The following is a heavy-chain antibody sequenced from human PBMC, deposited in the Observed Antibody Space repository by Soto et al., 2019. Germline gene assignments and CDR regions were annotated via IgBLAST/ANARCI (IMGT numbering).Heavy chain of an antibody. CDR3: ARATQYYFDRSGYPTGPHFAFDI. CDR2: TYPRGNA. J-gene: IGHJ3*02. CDR1: GDSISSGGDS. D-gene: IGHD3-22*01. Sequence: SETLSLTCAISGDSISSGGDSWNWIRQPPGKGLEWIGYTYPRGNAYHNPSLKSRVTISVDMSKNQFSLQLRSVTAADTAVYYCARATQYYFDRSGYPTGPHFAFDIWGQGTMVTVSS. V-gene: IGHV4-30-2*01.